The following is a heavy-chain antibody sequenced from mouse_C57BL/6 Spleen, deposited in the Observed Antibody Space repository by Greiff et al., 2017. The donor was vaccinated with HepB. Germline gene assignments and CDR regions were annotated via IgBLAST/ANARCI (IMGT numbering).Heavy chain of an antibody. CDR2: IRLKSDNYAT. Sequence: DVMLVESGGGLVQPGGSMKLSCVASGFTFSNYWMNWVRQSPEKGLEWVAQIRLKSDNYATHYAESVKGRFTISRDDSKSSVYLQMNNLRAEDTGIYYCTADGNYWYFDVWGTGTTVTVSS. CDR1: GFTFSNYW. D-gene: IGHD2-1*01. V-gene: IGHV6-3*01. CDR3: TADGNYWYFDV. J-gene: IGHJ1*03.